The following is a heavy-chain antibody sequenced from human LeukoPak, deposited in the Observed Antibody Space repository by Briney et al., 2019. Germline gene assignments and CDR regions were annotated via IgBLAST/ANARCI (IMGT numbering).Heavy chain of an antibody. CDR3: ATVGIAYDY. Sequence: VASVKVSCKVSGYTLTELSMHWVRQAPGKGFELMGGLDPEDGETIYAQKFQGRVTMTEDTSTDTAYMELSSLRSEDTAVYYCATVGIAYDYWGQGTLVTVSS. CDR2: LDPEDGET. V-gene: IGHV1-24*01. CDR1: GYTLTELS. J-gene: IGHJ4*02. D-gene: IGHD1-14*01.